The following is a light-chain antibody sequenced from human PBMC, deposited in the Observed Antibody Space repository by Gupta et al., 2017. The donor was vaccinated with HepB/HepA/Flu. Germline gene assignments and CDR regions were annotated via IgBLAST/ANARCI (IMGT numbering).Light chain of an antibody. CDR2: RNN. CDR3: AAWDDSRSGWV. CDR1: SSNIGSNY. J-gene: IGLJ3*02. V-gene: IGLV1-47*01. Sequence: QSVLTQPPSASGTHGQRFTISCSGSSSNIGSNYVYWYQQLPVTAPKLLIYRNNQRPSGVPDRFSGSKSGTSASLAISGLRAEDEADYYCAAWDDSRSGWVFGGGTKLTVL.